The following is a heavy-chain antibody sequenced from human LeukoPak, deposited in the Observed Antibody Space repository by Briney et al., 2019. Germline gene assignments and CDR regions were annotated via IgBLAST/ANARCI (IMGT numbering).Heavy chain of an antibody. V-gene: IGHV1-69*13. J-gene: IGHJ5*02. CDR2: IIPIFGTA. CDR3: ARYILTGYYTDDGYNWFDP. D-gene: IGHD3-9*01. CDR1: GGTFSSYA. Sequence: ASVKVSYKASGGTFSSYAISWVRQAPGQGLEWMGGIIPIFGTANYAQKFQGRVTITADESTSTAYMELSSLRSEDTAVYYCARYILTGYYTDDGYNWFDPWGQGTLVTVSS.